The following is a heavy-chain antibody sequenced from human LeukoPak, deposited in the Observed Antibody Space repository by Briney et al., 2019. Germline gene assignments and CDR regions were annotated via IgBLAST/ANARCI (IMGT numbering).Heavy chain of an antibody. CDR2: IPYDGSNK. J-gene: IGHJ3*02. D-gene: IGHD4-17*01. CDR1: GFTFSSYA. Sequence: PGGSLRLSCAASGFTFSSYAMHWVRQAPGKGLEWVAVIPYDGSNKYYADSVKGRFTISRDNSKNTLYLQMNSLRAEDTAVYYCARDYGDYGVAAFDIWGQGTMVTVSS. CDR3: ARDYGDYGVAAFDI. V-gene: IGHV3-30-3*01.